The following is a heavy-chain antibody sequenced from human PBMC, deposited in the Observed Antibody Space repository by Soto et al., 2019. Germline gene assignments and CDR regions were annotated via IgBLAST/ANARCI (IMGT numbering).Heavy chain of an antibody. CDR2: IYHSGST. D-gene: IGHD2-2*01. CDR1: GGSISSGGYS. J-gene: IGHJ5*02. CDR3: ARVPDR. V-gene: IGHV4-30-2*01. Sequence: SETLSLTCAVSGGSISSGGYSWSWIRQPPGKGLEWIGYIYHSGSTYYNPSLKSRVTISVDRSKNQFSLKLSSVTAADTAVYYCARVPDRWGQGTLVTAPQ.